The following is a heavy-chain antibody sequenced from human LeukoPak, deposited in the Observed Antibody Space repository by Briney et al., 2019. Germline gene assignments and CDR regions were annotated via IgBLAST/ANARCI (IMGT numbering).Heavy chain of an antibody. CDR2: IYYSGST. D-gene: IGHD2-2*02. Sequence: SETLSLTCTVSGGSISSYYWSWIRQPPGKGLEWIGYIYYSGSTNYNPSLKSRVTISVDTSKNQFSLKLSSVTAADTAVYYCARHDCSGTSCYMDYWGQGTLVTVSS. CDR1: GGSISSYY. CDR3: ARHDCSGTSCYMDY. V-gene: IGHV4-59*01. J-gene: IGHJ4*02.